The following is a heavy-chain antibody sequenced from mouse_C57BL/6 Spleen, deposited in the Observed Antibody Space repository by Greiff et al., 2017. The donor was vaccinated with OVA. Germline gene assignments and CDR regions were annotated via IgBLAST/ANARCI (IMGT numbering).Heavy chain of an antibody. CDR3: ARGDYDYVWFAY. J-gene: IGHJ3*01. Sequence: EVKLMESGPELVKPGASVKIPCKASGYTFTDYNMDWVKQSHGKSLEWIGDINPNNGGTIYNQKFKGKATLTVDKSSSTAYMELRSLTSEDTAVYYCARGDYDYVWFAYWGQGTLVTVSA. CDR2: INPNNGGT. V-gene: IGHV1-18*01. CDR1: GYTFTDYN. D-gene: IGHD2-4*01.